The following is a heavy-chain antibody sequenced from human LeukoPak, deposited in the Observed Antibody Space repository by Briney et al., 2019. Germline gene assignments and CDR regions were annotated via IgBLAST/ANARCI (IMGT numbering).Heavy chain of an antibody. CDR2: ISYDGSNK. CDR1: GFTFSSYA. Sequence: PGGSLRLSCAASGFTFSSYAMHWIRQAPGKGLEWVAVISYDGSNKYYAGSVKGRFTISRDNAKNSLYLQMNSLRAEDTAVYYCARALDDPPDYWGQGILVTVSS. V-gene: IGHV3-30-3*01. J-gene: IGHJ4*02. CDR3: ARALDDPPDY. D-gene: IGHD1-1*01.